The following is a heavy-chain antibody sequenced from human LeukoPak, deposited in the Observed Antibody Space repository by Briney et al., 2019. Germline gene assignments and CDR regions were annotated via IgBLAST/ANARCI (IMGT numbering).Heavy chain of an antibody. CDR1: GSTFSDYY. D-gene: IGHD5-18*01. CDR3: ARGRYSYGRPLLDY. J-gene: IGHJ4*02. Sequence: GGSLRLSCAASGSTFSDYYMSWIRQAPGKGLEWASYISSSGSTIYYADSVKGRFTISRDNAKNSLYLQMNSLRAEDTAVYYCARGRYSYGRPLLDYWGQGTLVTVSS. CDR2: ISSSGSTI. V-gene: IGHV3-11*01.